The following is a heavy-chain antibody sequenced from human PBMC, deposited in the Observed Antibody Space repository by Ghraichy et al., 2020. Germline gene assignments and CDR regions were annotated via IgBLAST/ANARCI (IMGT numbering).Heavy chain of an antibody. CDR2: IYYSGST. Sequence: SETLSLTCTVSGGSISISSYYWGWIRQPPGKGPEWIGSIYYSGSTSYNPSLKSRVTISVDTSKNQFSLKLSSVTAADTAVYYCARQGDAGRSYSDWGQGTLVTVSS. J-gene: IGHJ4*02. D-gene: IGHD1-26*01. CDR1: GGSISISSYY. V-gene: IGHV4-39*01. CDR3: ARQGDAGRSYSD.